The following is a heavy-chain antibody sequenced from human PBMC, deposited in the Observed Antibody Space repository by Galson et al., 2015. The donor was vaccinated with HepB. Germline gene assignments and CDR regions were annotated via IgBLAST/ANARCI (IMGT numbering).Heavy chain of an antibody. D-gene: IGHD6-13*01. CDR2: INHSGST. CDR3: ARSRYSSSWYDY. CDR1: GGSFSGYY. J-gene: IGHJ4*02. V-gene: IGHV4-34*01. Sequence: LSLTCAVYGGSFSGYYWSWIRQPPGKGLEWIGEINHSGSTNYNPSLKSRVTISVDTSKNQFSLKLSSVTAADTAVYYCARSRYSSSWYDYWGQGTLVTVSS.